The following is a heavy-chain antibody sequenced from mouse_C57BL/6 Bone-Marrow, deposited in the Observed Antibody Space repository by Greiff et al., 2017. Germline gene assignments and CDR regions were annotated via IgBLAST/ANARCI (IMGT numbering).Heavy chain of an antibody. CDR2: ISSGGSDT. J-gene: IGHJ2*01. Sequence: EVQLVESGGDLVKPGGSLKLSCAASGFTFSSYGMSWVRQTPDKRLEWVATISSGGSDTYYPDSVKGRSTISRDNATKPPYLQLGRLNSEDTAMYYGASRALYYSIGVIDYWGQGTTLTVSS. V-gene: IGHV5-6*01. CDR3: ASRALYYSIGVIDY. CDR1: GFTFSSYG. D-gene: IGHD2-5*01.